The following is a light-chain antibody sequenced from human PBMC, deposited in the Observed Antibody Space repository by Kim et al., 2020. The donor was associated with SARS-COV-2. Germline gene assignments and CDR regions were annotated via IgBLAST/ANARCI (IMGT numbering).Light chain of an antibody. CDR1: SLRSYY. V-gene: IGLV3-19*01. CDR2: GKN. Sequence: SSELTQDPVVSVALGQTVRITCQGDSLRSYYASWYQQRPGQAPVLVIYGKNYRPSGIPDRISGSSSGDTSSLTITGAQAEAEADYYCSSRDSSGHHVIFG. CDR3: SSRDSSGHHVI. J-gene: IGLJ2*01.